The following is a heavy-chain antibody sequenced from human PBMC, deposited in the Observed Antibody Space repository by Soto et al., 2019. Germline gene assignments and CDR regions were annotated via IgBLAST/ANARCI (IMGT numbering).Heavy chain of an antibody. CDR3: ARGDTMLRGHYSDYMDF. CDR2: ISAYNGDT. Sequence: ASVKVSCKASGYTFTSYGISWVRQAPGQGLEWMGWISAYNGDTNYAQKLQGRVTMTTDTSTSTAYMELTSLRSDDTAVYYCARGDTMLRGHYSDYMDFRGKGTTVTVSS. CDR1: GYTFTSYG. D-gene: IGHD3-10*01. J-gene: IGHJ6*03. V-gene: IGHV1-18*01.